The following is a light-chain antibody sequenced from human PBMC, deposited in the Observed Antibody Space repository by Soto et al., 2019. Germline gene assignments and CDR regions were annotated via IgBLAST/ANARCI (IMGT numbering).Light chain of an antibody. V-gene: IGLV2-11*01. J-gene: IGLJ1*01. Sequence: QSVLTQPRSVSGSPGQSVTISCTGTSSDVGGHNYVSWYQQYPGKAPRLLLSSVSKRPSGVPDRFSGSKSGNTASLTISGLPAEDEADYYCCSYAGSYTYVFGTGTKVTVL. CDR1: SSDVGGHNY. CDR3: CSYAGSYTYV. CDR2: SVS.